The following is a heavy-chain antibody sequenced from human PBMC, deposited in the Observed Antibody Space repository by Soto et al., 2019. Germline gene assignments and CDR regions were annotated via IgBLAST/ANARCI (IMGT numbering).Heavy chain of an antibody. CDR3: AHSFSPPPYFPPSDAFDI. V-gene: IGHV2-5*01. CDR1: GFSLSTSGAG. Sequence: KSGPTLVNPTQTLTLTCTFSGFSLSTSGAGVGWIRQPPGKALEWLALIYWNDDKRYSPSLKSRLTITKDTSKNQVVLTMTNMDPVDTATYYCAHSFSPPPYFPPSDAFDIWGQGTMVTVSS. D-gene: IGHD3-10*01. J-gene: IGHJ3*02. CDR2: IYWNDDK.